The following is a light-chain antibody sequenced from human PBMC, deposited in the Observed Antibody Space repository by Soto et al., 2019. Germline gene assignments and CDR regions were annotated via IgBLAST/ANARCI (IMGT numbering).Light chain of an antibody. CDR2: EVS. J-gene: IGLJ1*01. Sequence: VLTQPASVSGSPGQSITISCTATSSDVGDYNFVSWYQQHPGKAPKLMIFEVSNRPSGVSNRFSGSKSGNTASLIISGLQAEDEADYYCSSYTSSSSLYVFGTGTKVTVL. CDR3: SSYTSSSSLYV. V-gene: IGLV2-14*01. CDR1: SSDVGDYNF.